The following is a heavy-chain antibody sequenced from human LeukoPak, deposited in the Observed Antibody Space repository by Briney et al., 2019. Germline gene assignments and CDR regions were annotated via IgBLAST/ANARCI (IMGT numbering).Heavy chain of an antibody. CDR1: GFTFSSYA. J-gene: IGHJ3*02. Sequence: PGGSLRLSCAASGFTFSSYAMSWVRQAPGKGLEWVSAISGSGGSTYYADSVKGRFTISRDNAKNSLYLQMNSLRAEDTAVYYCARDDRSLYDSSGYYYVGAFDIWGQGTMVTVSS. CDR2: ISGSGGST. D-gene: IGHD3-22*01. CDR3: ARDDRSLYDSSGYYYVGAFDI. V-gene: IGHV3-23*01.